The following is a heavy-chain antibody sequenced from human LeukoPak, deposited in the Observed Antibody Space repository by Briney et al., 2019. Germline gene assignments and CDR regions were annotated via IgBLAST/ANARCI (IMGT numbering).Heavy chain of an antibody. J-gene: IGHJ5*02. CDR2: IYYSGST. V-gene: IGHV4-39*07. D-gene: IGHD6-13*01. CDR3: ARLAAAGRSDWFDP. CDR1: GGSISSSSYY. Sequence: SETLSLTCTVSGGSISSSSYYWGWIRQPPGKGLEWIGSIYYSGSTYYNPSLKSRVTISVDTSKNQFSLKLSSVTAADTAVYYCARLAAAGRSDWFDPWGQGTLVTVSS.